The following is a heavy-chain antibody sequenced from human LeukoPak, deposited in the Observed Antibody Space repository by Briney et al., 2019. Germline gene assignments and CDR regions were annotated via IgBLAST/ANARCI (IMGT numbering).Heavy chain of an antibody. CDR1: GGSISSYY. CDR2: IYYSGYT. J-gene: IGHJ4*02. D-gene: IGHD4-17*01. Sequence: SETLSLTCTVSGGSISSYYWSWIRQPPGKGLEWIGCIYYSGYTNYKSSLKSRVTISVDTSKNQFSLKLSSVTAADTAVYYCAKDEGMTTVTKHFDYWGQGTLVTVSS. V-gene: IGHV4-59*01. CDR3: AKDEGMTTVTKHFDY.